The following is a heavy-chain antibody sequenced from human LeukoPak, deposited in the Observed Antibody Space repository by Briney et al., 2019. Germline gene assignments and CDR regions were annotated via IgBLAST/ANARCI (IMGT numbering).Heavy chain of an antibody. CDR2: IYYSGST. CDR1: GGSISSSSYY. Sequence: SETLSLTCTVSGGSISSSSYYWGWIRQPPGKGLEWIGSIYYSGSTYYNPSLKSRVTISVDTSKNQFSLKLSSVTAADTAVYYCARAGSSSWHFTAPEYYFDYWGQGTLVTVSS. D-gene: IGHD6-13*01. CDR3: ARAGSSSWHFTAPEYYFDY. J-gene: IGHJ4*02. V-gene: IGHV4-39*07.